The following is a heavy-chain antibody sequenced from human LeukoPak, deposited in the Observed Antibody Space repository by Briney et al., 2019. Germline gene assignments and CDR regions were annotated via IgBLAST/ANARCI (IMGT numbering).Heavy chain of an antibody. J-gene: IGHJ4*02. CDR1: GFTFSNYA. CDR2: ISNSGSNT. D-gene: IGHD4-23*01. CDR3: AKERSLNGGYSDGYFDH. Sequence: GGSLRLSCVASGFTFSNYAMSWVRQTPGKGLERVSVISNSGSNTYYADSVKGRFTISRDNSKNTLYLQMNSLRAEDTALYHCAKERSLNGGYSDGYFDHWGQGTLVTVSS. V-gene: IGHV3-23*01.